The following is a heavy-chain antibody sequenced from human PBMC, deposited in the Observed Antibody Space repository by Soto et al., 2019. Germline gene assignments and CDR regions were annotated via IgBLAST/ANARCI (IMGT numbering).Heavy chain of an antibody. CDR2: ISTSSSYI. J-gene: IGHJ3*02. V-gene: IGHV3-21*01. CDR3: ARDNVLRFLEWSTSDAFDI. D-gene: IGHD3-3*01. CDR1: GFTFNDYI. Sequence: EVQLVESGGGLVKPGGSLRLSCAASGFTFNDYIMNWVRQAPGKGLEWVSSISTSSSYIYYADSVKGRFTISRDNAKNSLFLQMKSLRAEDTAVYFCARDNVLRFLEWSTSDAFDIWGQGTMVTVSS.